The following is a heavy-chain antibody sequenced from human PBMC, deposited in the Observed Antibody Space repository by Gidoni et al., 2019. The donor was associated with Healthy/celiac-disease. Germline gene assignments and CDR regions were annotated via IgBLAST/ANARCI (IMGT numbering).Heavy chain of an antibody. V-gene: IGHV4-31*03. J-gene: IGHJ4*02. CDR2: IYYSGST. CDR3: ARGRTYYDDSSGLVDY. CDR1: GGSFSIGGYY. D-gene: IGHD3-22*01. Sequence: QVQLQQSGPGLVQPSQTLSLPCTVSGGSFSIGGYYWIRQPPGKGLEWIGYIYYSGSTYYNPSLKSRVTISVDTSKNQFSLKLSSVTAADTAVYYCARGRTYYDDSSGLVDYWGQGTLVTVSS.